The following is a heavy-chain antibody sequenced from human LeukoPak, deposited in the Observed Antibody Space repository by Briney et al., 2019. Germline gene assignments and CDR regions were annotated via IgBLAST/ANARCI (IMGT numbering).Heavy chain of an antibody. CDR2: IWYDGSKK. Sequence: GRSLKLSCAASGLTFSSHGMHWVRQAPGKGLEWVAVIWYDGSKKYYGDSVTGRFTISRDNSKNTLYLQINSLRAEDTAVYYCARWGDGKKSDYWGQGTLVTVSS. D-gene: IGHD1-14*01. CDR3: ARWGDGKKSDY. V-gene: IGHV3-33*01. CDR1: GLTFSSHG. J-gene: IGHJ4*02.